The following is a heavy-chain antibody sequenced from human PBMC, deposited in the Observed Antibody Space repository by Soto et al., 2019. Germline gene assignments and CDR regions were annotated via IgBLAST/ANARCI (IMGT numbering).Heavy chain of an antibody. CDR1: GGTFSVYG. J-gene: IGHJ4*02. CDR3: ATARDRAIFHRPFDS. Sequence: QVQLEQPGAEVRKPGSSVKVSCKASGGTFSVYGLNWVRQAPGQGLEWMGVIIPIFGPAKYAPPFQDRVTITADESKCTAYMDLNNLRSEDTAIYYCATARDRAIFHRPFDSWGQGTLVNVSS. V-gene: IGHV1-69*01. D-gene: IGHD3-9*01. CDR2: IIPIFGPA.